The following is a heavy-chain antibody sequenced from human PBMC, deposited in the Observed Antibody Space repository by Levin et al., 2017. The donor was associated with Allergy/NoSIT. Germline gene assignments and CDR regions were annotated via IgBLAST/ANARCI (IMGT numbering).Heavy chain of an antibody. V-gene: IGHV1-3*01. CDR2: INAGNGNT. J-gene: IGHJ6*02. D-gene: IGHD3-3*01. Sequence: GASVKVSCKASGYTFTSYAMHWVRQAPGQRLEWMGWINAGNGNTKYSQKFQGRVTITRDTSASTAYMELSSLRSEDTAVYYCASSSLGVVIPSYYYYYGMDVWGQGTTVTVSS. CDR3: ASSSLGVVIPSYYYYYGMDV. CDR1: GYTFTSYA.